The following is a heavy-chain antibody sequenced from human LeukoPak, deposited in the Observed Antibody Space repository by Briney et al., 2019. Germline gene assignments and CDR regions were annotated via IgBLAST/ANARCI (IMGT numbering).Heavy chain of an antibody. CDR3: ARDKAGVATVDP. CDR2: IYHSGST. Sequence: PSETLSLTCAVSGGSISSGGYSWSWIRQPPGKGLEWIGYIYHSGSTYYNPSLKSRVTISVDTSRNQFSLKLNSVTAADTAVYYCARDKAGVATVDPWGQGTLVTVSS. J-gene: IGHJ5*02. V-gene: IGHV4-30-2*05. CDR1: GGSISSGGYS. D-gene: IGHD3-10*01.